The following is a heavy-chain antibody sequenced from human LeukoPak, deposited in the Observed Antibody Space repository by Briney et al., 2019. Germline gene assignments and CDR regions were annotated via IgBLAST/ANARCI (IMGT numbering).Heavy chain of an antibody. CDR3: AAETYYYDSSGPP. V-gene: IGHV1-58*01. J-gene: IGHJ5*02. CDR1: GFTFTSSA. D-gene: IGHD3-22*01. CDR2: IVVGSGNT. Sequence: SVTVSCTASGFTFTSSAVQWVRQARGQRLEWIGWIVVGSGNTNYAQKFQERVTITRDMSTSTAYMELSSLRSEDTAVYYCAAETYYYDSSGPPWGQGTLVTVSS.